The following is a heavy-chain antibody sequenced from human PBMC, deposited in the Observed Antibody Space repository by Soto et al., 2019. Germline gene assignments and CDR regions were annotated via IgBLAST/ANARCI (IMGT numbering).Heavy chain of an antibody. Sequence: SETLSLTCTVSGGSISNYYWNWIRQSPGKGLEWIGYIYSSGSTHYNPSLQNRVTISIDTSKNQFSLKLSSVTAADTAVYYCARDRGGSGSYIADFDYWGQGTLVTVSS. V-gene: IGHV4-59*12. CDR3: ARDRGGSGSYIADFDY. CDR1: GGSISNYY. CDR2: IYSSGST. D-gene: IGHD3-10*01. J-gene: IGHJ4*02.